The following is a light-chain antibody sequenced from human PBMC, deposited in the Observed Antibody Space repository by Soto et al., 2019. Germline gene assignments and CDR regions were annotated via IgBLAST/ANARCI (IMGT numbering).Light chain of an antibody. J-gene: IGLJ1*01. V-gene: IGLV2-14*01. Sequence: QSDLTQPASVSGSPGQSITISCTGTSSDVGGYNYVSWYQQHPGKAPKLMIYDVSNRPSGVSNRFSGSKSGNTASLIISGLQAEDEADYYCSSYTSSSTYVFGTGTKLTVL. CDR2: DVS. CDR3: SSYTSSSTYV. CDR1: SSDVGGYNY.